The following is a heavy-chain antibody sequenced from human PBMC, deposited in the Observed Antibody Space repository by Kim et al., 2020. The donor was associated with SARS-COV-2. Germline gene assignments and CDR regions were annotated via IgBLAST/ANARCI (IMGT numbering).Heavy chain of an antibody. V-gene: IGHV4-31*02. CDR3: ARDLNYYDFWSGYTI. Sequence: PSLKSRVTISVDTSKNQFSLKLSSVTAADTAVYYCARDLNYYDFWSGYTIWGQGTLVTVSS. J-gene: IGHJ4*02. D-gene: IGHD3-3*01.